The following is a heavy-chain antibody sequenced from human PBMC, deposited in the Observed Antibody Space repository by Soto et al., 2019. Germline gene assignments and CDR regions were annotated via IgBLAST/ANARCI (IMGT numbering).Heavy chain of an antibody. J-gene: IGHJ4*02. V-gene: IGHV4-34*01. CDR1: GGSFSGYY. CDR2: INHSGST. Sequence: SETLSLTCAVYGGSFSGYYWSWIRQPPGKGLEWIGEINHSGSTNYNPSLKSRVTISVDTSKNQFSLKLSSATAADTAVYYCARGRNLPKLAPDYWGQGTLVTVSS. CDR3: ARGRNLPKLAPDY. D-gene: IGHD1-7*01.